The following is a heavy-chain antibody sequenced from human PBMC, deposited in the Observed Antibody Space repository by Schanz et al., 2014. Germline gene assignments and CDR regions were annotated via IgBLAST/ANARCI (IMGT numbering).Heavy chain of an antibody. J-gene: IGHJ4*02. V-gene: IGHV3-33*01. Sequence: QVQLVESGGGVVQPGRSLRLSCAASGFTFSSYGMHWVRQAPGKGLEWVAVIWYDGSTKYYAESVEGRFTISRDNSKNTLDLKMNSLRAEDTAVYYCAREGEWGYDPPRHWGQGTLVTVSS. CDR1: GFTFSSYG. CDR2: IWYDGSTK. D-gene: IGHD5-12*01. CDR3: AREGEWGYDPPRH.